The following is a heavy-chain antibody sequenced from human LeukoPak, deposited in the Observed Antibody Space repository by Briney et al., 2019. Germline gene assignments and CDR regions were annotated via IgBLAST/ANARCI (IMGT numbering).Heavy chain of an antibody. J-gene: IGHJ4*02. D-gene: IGHD4-17*01. Sequence: GGSLRLSCAASGFTFSSYAMHWVRQAPGKGLEWVAVTSYDGSNKYYADSVKGRFTISRDNSKNTLYLQMNSLRAEDTAVYYCARNYGDSNKYYFDYWGQGTLVTVSS. CDR1: GFTFSSYA. V-gene: IGHV3-30-3*01. CDR2: TSYDGSNK. CDR3: ARNYGDSNKYYFDY.